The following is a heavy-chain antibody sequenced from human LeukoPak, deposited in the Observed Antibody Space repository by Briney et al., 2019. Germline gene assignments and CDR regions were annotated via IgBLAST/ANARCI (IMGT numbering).Heavy chain of an antibody. J-gene: IGHJ4*02. Sequence: GASVKVSCKASGYTFTSYGISWVRQAPGQGLEWMGWISAYNGNTNYAQKLQGRVTMTTDTSTSTAYMELRSLRSDDTAVYYCARSRRYYDSSGYYYDRWGQGTLVTVSS. CDR3: ARSRRYYDSSGYYYDR. CDR1: GYTFTSYG. CDR2: ISAYNGNT. V-gene: IGHV1-18*01. D-gene: IGHD3-22*01.